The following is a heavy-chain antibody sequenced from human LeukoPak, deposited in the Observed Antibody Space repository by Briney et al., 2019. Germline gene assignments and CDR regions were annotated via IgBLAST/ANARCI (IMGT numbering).Heavy chain of an antibody. J-gene: IGHJ3*02. CDR1: GFTFSSYG. CDR3: ARGRNAFDI. Sequence: GGSLRLSCAASGFTFSSYGMHWVRQAPGKGLEWVAVISYDGSNKYYADSVKGRFTTSRDNSKNTLYLQMNSLRAEDTAVYYCARGRNAFDIWGQGTMVTVSS. V-gene: IGHV3-30*03. CDR2: ISYDGSNK.